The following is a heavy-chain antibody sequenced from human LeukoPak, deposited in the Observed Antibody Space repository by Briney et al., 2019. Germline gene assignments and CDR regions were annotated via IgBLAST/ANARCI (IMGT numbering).Heavy chain of an antibody. Sequence: GRSLRLSCAASGFTFSSYGMHWVRQAPGKGLEWVAVISYDGSNKYYADSVKGRFTISRDNSKNTLYLQMNSLRAEDTAVYYCARDYCSGGSCLYDAFDIWGQGTMVTVSS. J-gene: IGHJ3*02. D-gene: IGHD2-15*01. CDR1: GFTFSSYG. CDR2: ISYDGSNK. V-gene: IGHV3-30*19. CDR3: ARDYCSGGSCLYDAFDI.